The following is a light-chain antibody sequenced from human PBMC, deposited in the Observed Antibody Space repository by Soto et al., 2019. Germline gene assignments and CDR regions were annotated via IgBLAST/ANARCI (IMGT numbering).Light chain of an antibody. J-gene: IGKJ4*01. CDR2: AAS. CDR3: QKYKSAPLT. V-gene: IGKV1-27*01. Sequence: IQLTQSPSSLSASVGDRVTITCRASQGISSALAWYQQKPGKVPKLLIYAASTLQSGVPSRFSGSGSGTDFTLTISSLQPEDVATYYCQKYKSAPLTFGGGTKVDI. CDR1: QGISSA.